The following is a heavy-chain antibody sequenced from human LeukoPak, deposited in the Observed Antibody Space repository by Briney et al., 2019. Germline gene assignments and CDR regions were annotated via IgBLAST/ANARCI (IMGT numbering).Heavy chain of an antibody. Sequence: KPSETLSLTCAVYGGSFSGYYWSWIRQPPGKGLEWIGEINHSGSTNYNPSLKSRVTISVDTSKNQFSLKLSSVTAADTAVYYCARHDYDILTGHYKRIDYWGQGTLVTVSS. CDR2: INHSGST. V-gene: IGHV4-34*01. D-gene: IGHD3-9*01. CDR3: ARHDYDILTGHYKRIDY. J-gene: IGHJ4*02. CDR1: GGSFSGYY.